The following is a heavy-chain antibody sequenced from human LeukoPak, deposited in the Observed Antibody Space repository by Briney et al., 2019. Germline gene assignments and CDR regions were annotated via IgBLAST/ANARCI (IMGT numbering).Heavy chain of an antibody. Sequence: GASVKVSCKASGDSFSCYYMHWVRQAPGQGLEWMGWVNPYNGETIYAQNFQGRVTLTKDTSIITSYMHLSGLKSDDTAVYYCAGVRPGRGMDVWGQGTTVTVSS. V-gene: IGHV1-2*02. J-gene: IGHJ6*02. CDR1: GDSFSCYY. CDR2: VNPYNGET. D-gene: IGHD6-6*01. CDR3: AGVRPGRGMDV.